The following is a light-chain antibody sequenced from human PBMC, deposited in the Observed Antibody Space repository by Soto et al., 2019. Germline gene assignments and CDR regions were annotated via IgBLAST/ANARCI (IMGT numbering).Light chain of an antibody. CDR1: QDISNF. Sequence: DIQMTQSPSSLSASVGDRVTITCQASQDISNFLNWYHQTPGKAPRLLLYDVSNLQPGVAPRCSRSGSATAFTFTINSLQPEDIGAFYCQQYDKQPVDFGGRTTVEIK. CDR2: DVS. CDR3: QQYDKQPVD. V-gene: IGKV1-33*01. J-gene: IGKJ4*01.